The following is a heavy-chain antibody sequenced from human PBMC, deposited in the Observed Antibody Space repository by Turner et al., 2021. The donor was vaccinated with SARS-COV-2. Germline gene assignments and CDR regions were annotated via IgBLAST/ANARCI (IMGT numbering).Heavy chain of an antibody. V-gene: IGHV1-2*02. CDR1: GYTFIGYY. Sequence: QVPLVQSGAEVKKPGASVKVSCKASGYTFIGYYMHWVRQAPGQGLEWMGWINPNSGGTIYAQKFQGRVTMTRDTSVSTAYMELSRLRSDDTAVYYCARQATAMFTGPRPATAAGFDPWGQGTLVTVSS. D-gene: IGHD5-18*01. CDR3: ARQATAMFTGPRPATAAGFDP. J-gene: IGHJ5*02. CDR2: INPNSGGT.